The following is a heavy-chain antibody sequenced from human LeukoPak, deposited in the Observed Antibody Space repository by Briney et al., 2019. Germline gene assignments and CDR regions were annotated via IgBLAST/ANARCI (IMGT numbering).Heavy chain of an antibody. CDR3: ARDLGGIYYIAY. CDR2: IGYDGSKK. Sequence: PGRSLRLSCAASGFTFSSYGMQWVRQAPGEGQEWVAYIGYDGSKKYHSDSVKGRFTISRDNSKNTVHLQMNSLRAADTALYFCARDLGGIYYIAYWGQGTLVTVSS. CDR1: GFTFSSYG. J-gene: IGHJ4*02. D-gene: IGHD2-15*01. V-gene: IGHV3-30*02.